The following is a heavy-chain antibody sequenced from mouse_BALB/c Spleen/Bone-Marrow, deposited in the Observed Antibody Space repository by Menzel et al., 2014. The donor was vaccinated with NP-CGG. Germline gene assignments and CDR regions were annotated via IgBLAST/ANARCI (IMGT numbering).Heavy chain of an antibody. CDR2: IDPANGNT. D-gene: IGHD1-1*01. CDR1: GFNIKDTY. J-gene: IGHJ3*01. V-gene: IGHV14-3*02. Sequence: VQLQQSGAELVKPGASVKLSCTASGFNIKDTYMHWVKQRPEQDLEWIGRIDPANGNTKYDPKFQGKATITADTSSNTAYLQLSSLTSEDTAVYYCASYYYGSSSFAYWGQGTMVTVSA. CDR3: ASYYYGSSSFAY.